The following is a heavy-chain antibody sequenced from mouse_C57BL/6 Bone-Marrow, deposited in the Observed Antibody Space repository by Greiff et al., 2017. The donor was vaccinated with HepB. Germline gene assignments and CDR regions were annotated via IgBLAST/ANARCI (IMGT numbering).Heavy chain of an antibody. V-gene: IGHV1-53*01. J-gene: IGHJ4*01. Sequence: QVQLQQPGAELVKPGASVKLSCKASGYTFTSYWMHWVKQRPGQGLEWIGNINPSNGGTNYNEKFKSKATLTVDKSSSTADMQLSSLTSEDSAVYYCARGYYYGSSYWDAMDYWGQGTSVTVSS. D-gene: IGHD1-1*01. CDR1: GYTFTSYW. CDR3: ARGYYYGSSYWDAMDY. CDR2: INPSNGGT.